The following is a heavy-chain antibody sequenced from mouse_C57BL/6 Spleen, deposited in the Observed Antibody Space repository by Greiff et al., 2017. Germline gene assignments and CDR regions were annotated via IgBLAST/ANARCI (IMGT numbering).Heavy chain of an antibody. CDR1: GFSFTSSA. D-gene: IGHD2-2*01. CDR3: ASYGYDGRFDY. Sequence: QVQLQQSGPGLVAPSPSLSITCTVSGFSFTSSAISWVRQPPGKGLEWIGVIWTGGGTNDNSALKSILSISKDNSKSQVFLKMNSLQTDDTARYYCASYGYDGRFDYWGKGTTLTVSS. J-gene: IGHJ2*01. CDR2: IWTGGGT. V-gene: IGHV2-9-1*01.